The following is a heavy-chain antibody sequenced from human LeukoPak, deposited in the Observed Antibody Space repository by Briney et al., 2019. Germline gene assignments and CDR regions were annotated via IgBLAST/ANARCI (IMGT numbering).Heavy chain of an antibody. V-gene: IGHV1-46*01. J-gene: IGHJ4*02. CDR3: ARWGIAVAGTYFDY. Sequence: ASVTVSCKASGYTFTCYYMHWVRQAPGQGLAWMGIINPSGGSTSYAQKFQGRVTMTRDTSTSTVYMELSSLRSEDTAVYYCARWGIAVAGTYFDYWGQGTLVTVSS. D-gene: IGHD6-19*01. CDR2: INPSGGST. CDR1: GYTFTCYY.